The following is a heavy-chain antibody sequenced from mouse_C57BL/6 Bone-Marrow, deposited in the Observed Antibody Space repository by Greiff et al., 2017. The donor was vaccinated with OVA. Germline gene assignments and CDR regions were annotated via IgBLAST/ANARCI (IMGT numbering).Heavy chain of an antibody. J-gene: IGHJ4*01. Sequence: VKLQESGAELARPGASVKLSCKASGYTFTSYGISWVKQRTGQGLEWIGEIYPRSGNTYYNEKFKGKATLTADKSSSTAYMELRSLTSEDSAVYFCARQLGKPTYWEGYAMDYWGQGTSVTVSS. CDR2: IYPRSGNT. CDR1: GYTFTSYG. V-gene: IGHV1-81*01. CDR3: ARQLGKPTYWEGYAMDY. D-gene: IGHD5-5*01.